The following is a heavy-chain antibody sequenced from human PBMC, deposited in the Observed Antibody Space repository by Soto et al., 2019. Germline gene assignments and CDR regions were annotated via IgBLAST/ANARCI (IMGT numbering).Heavy chain of an antibody. CDR1: GYTFTSYD. CDR2: MNPNSGNT. J-gene: IGHJ5*02. D-gene: IGHD6-13*01. Sequence: QVQLVQSGAEVKKPGASVKVSCKASGYTFTSYDINWVRQATGQGLEWMGWMNPNSGNTGYAQKFQCRVTMTRNTSISTAYMELSSLRSEDTAVYYCARAEHSSSWYGGGGWFDPWGQGTLVTVSS. V-gene: IGHV1-8*01. CDR3: ARAEHSSSWYGGGGWFDP.